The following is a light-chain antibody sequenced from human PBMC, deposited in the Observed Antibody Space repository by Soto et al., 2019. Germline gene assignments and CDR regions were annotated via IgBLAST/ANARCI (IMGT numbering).Light chain of an antibody. CDR3: ILYMGSAIWV. J-gene: IGLJ3*02. CDR1: SGSVSTSFY. V-gene: IGLV8-61*01. Sequence: QSVVTQEPSLSVSPGGTVTLTCGLASGSVSTSFYPSWYQLTPGQAPRTLIHHTNTRSSGVPDRFSGSIRGNKAALTITGAQADYESHYFLILYMGSAIWVFGGGTTLTVL. CDR2: HTN.